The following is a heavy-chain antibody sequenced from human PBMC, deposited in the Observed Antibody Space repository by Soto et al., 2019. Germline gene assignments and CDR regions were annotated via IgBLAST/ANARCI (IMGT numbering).Heavy chain of an antibody. J-gene: IGHJ6*02. V-gene: IGHV3-30*18. D-gene: IGHD5-12*01. Sequence: GGSLRLSCAASGFTFSSYGMHWVRQAPGKGLEWVAVISYDGSNKYYADSVKGRFTISRDNSKNTLYLQMNSLRAEDTAVYYCAKDQKYEGHSGYVGGMDVWGQGTTVTVSS. CDR3: AKDQKYEGHSGYVGGMDV. CDR1: GFTFSSYG. CDR2: ISYDGSNK.